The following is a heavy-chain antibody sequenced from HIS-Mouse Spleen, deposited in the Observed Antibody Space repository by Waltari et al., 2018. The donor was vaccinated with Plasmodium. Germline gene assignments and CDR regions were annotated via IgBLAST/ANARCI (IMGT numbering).Heavy chain of an antibody. D-gene: IGHD6-19*01. CDR1: GGSFSGYY. Sequence: QVQLQQWGAGLLTPSETLSLTCAVYGGSFSGYYWSWIRQPPGTGLEWIGEINHSGSTNYNPSLKSRVTISVDTSKNQFSLKLSSVTAADTAVYYCARGPGYSSGWYYFDYWGQGTLVTVSS. CDR3: ARGPGYSSGWYYFDY. CDR2: INHSGST. V-gene: IGHV4-34*01. J-gene: IGHJ4*02.